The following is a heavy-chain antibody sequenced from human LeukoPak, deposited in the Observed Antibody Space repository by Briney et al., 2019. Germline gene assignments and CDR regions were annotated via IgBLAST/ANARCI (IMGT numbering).Heavy chain of an antibody. CDR2: VDGGGGGT. CDR3: AREGYYGSGSPPSLYFDY. CDR1: GFTLSSYA. D-gene: IGHD3-10*01. Sequence: GGSLRLSCAASGFTLSSYAMTWVRQAPGRGLEWVSSVDGGGGGTYYADSVKGRFTISRDNSRSTLYLQMNSLRPEDTAIYYCAREGYYGSGSPPSLYFDYWDQGTLVTVSS. V-gene: IGHV3-23*01. J-gene: IGHJ4*02.